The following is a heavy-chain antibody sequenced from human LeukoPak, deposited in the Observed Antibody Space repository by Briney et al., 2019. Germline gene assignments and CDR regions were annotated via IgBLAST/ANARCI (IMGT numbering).Heavy chain of an antibody. CDR3: GGGGYLLDY. CDR1: GFTFRTDW. V-gene: IGHV3-74*01. D-gene: IGHD1-26*01. J-gene: IGHJ4*02. Sequence: PGGSLRLSCAAPGFTFRTDWMNWVRQAPGKGLVWVSRINSDGRSTSYADSVKGRFTVSRDNAKNTVYLQMNSLRAEDTAVYYCGGGGYLLDYWGQGTLVTVSS. CDR2: INSDGRST.